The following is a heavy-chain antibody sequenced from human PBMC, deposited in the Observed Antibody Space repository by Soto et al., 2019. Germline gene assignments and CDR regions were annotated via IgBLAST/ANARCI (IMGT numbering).Heavy chain of an antibody. V-gene: IGHV1-18*01. J-gene: IGHJ6*02. CDR1: GYTFSRYG. CDR3: AKNGQPTYYYYGFHV. D-gene: IGHD2-8*01. CDR2: ISGYNGDT. Sequence: QGQLVQSGGEVKKPGASVKVSCKASGYTFSRYGISWVRQAPGQVLEWMGRISGYNGDTNYAQKLQGRVTMTIDTSTTTAYMELRGLTSDDTAIYYCAKNGQPTYYYYGFHVWGQGTTVTVSS.